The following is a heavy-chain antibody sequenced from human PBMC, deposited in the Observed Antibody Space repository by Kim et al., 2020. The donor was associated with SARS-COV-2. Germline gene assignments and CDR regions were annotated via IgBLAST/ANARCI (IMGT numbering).Heavy chain of an antibody. V-gene: IGHV1-46*04. D-gene: IGHD5-12*01. CDR3: VRGGYISTGADAFDV. J-gene: IGHJ3*01. CDR1: GYSFTSYY. CDR2: STPSGGST. Sequence: ASVKVSCKASGYSFTSYYMHWVRQAPGQGLEWMGFSTPSGGSTSDAQKLQGRITVTSDTPTSTVYMELSSLTSEDTAIYYCVRGGYISTGADAFDVWGQGTMVTVSS.